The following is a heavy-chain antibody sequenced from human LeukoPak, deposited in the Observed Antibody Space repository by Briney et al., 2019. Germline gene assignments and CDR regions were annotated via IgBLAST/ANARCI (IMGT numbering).Heavy chain of an antibody. CDR2: ISYDGSNK. J-gene: IGHJ6*02. Sequence: GGSLRLSCAASGFTFSSYAMHWVRQAPGKGLEWVAVISYDGSNKYYADSVKGRFTISRDNSKNTLYLQMNSLRAEDTAVYYCARDDDTLTGYYPYGMDVWGQGTTVTVSS. V-gene: IGHV3-30-3*01. CDR3: ARDDDTLTGYYPYGMDV. CDR1: GFTFSSYA. D-gene: IGHD3-9*01.